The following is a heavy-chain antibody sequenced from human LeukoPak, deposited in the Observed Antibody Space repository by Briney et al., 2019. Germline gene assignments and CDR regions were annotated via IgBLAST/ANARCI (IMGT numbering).Heavy chain of an antibody. CDR1: GYTFTNYG. CDR3: ARIRSIAARHDFDY. CDR2: ISGYNGNT. J-gene: IGHJ4*02. V-gene: IGHV1-18*01. D-gene: IGHD6-6*01. Sequence: ASVKVSCKASGYTFTNYGISWVRQAPGQGLEWMGWISGYNGNTNYAQKLQGRVTMTTDTSTSTAYMELRSLRSDDTAVYYCARIRSIAARHDFDYWGQGTLVTVSS.